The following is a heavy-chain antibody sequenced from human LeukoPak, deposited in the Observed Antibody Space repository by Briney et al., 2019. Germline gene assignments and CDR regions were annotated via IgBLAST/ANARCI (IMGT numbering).Heavy chain of an antibody. CDR2: IYYSGST. V-gene: IGHV4-39*07. CDR1: GGSISSSSYY. Sequence: SETLSLTCTVSGGSISSSSYYWGWIRQPPGKGLEWTGSIYYSGSTYYNPSLKSRVTISVGTSKNQFSLKLSSVTAADTAVYYCARVGDGAYDYGGNPVFDYWGQGTLVTVSS. CDR3: ARVGDGAYDYGGNPVFDY. J-gene: IGHJ4*02. D-gene: IGHD4-23*01.